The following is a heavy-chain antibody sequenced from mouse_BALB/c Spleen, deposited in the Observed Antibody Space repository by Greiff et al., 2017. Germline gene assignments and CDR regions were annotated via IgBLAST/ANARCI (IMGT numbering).Heavy chain of an antibody. CDR1: GFNIKDTY. J-gene: IGHJ2*01. D-gene: IGHD2-3*01. CDR3: ARGWHDY. V-gene: IGHV14-3*02. CDR2: IDPANGNT. Sequence: EVKLVESGAELVKPGASVKLSCTASGFNIKDTYMHWVKQRPEQGLEWIGRIDPANGNTKYDPKFQGKATITADTSSNTAYLQLSSLTSEDTAVYYCARGWHDYWGQGTTLTVSS.